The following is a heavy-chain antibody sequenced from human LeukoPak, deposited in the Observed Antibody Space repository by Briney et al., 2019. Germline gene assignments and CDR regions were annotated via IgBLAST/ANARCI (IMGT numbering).Heavy chain of an antibody. CDR3: ARERSYYDSSGYHGSV. D-gene: IGHD3-22*01. Sequence: PSETLSLTCTVSGGSIGTYYWSWIRQPPGKGLEWIGYIYYSGSTNYNPSLKSRVTISVYTSKNQFSLKLNSVTAADTAVYYCARERSYYDSSGYHGSVWGQGTQVTVSS. CDR2: IYYSGST. V-gene: IGHV4-59*13. CDR1: GGSIGTYY. J-gene: IGHJ4*02.